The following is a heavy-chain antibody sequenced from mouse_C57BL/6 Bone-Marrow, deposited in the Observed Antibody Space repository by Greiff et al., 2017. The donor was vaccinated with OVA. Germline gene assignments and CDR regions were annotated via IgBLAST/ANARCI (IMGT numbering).Heavy chain of an antibody. Sequence: EVKLMESGGGLVKPGGSLKLSCAASGFTFSSYAMSWVRQTPEKRLEWVATISDGGSYTYYPDNVKGRFTISRDNAKNNLYLQMSHLKSEDTAMYYCARGRQLGRKGLAYWGQGTLVTVSA. D-gene: IGHD4-1*02. J-gene: IGHJ3*01. CDR1: GFTFSSYA. V-gene: IGHV5-4*03. CDR2: ISDGGSYT. CDR3: ARGRQLGRKGLAY.